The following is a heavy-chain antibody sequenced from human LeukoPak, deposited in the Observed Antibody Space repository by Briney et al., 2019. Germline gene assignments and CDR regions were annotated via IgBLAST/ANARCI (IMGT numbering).Heavy chain of an antibody. Sequence: PSETLSLTCAVYGRSFSGYYWSWSRQPPGKGLEWIGEINHSGSTNYNPSLKSRVTISLDTSKNQFSLNLSSVAAADTAVYYCARGVAAAVSWFDSWGQGTLVTVSS. D-gene: IGHD6-13*01. CDR1: GRSFSGYY. V-gene: IGHV4-34*01. CDR3: ARGVAAAVSWFDS. J-gene: IGHJ5*01. CDR2: INHSGST.